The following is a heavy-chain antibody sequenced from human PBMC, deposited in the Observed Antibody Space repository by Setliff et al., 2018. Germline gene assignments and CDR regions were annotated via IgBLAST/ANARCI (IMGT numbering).Heavy chain of an antibody. CDR3: ARDRYYNSWSGTSITAPHDAFDI. J-gene: IGHJ3*02. Sequence: PGPSVKVSCKASGYTLTNYYMHWVRQAPGQGLGWMGIINPSGGLTRYAQKFQGRVTMTRDTSTSTVYMEVSSLRSEDTAVYYCARDRYYNSWSGTSITAPHDAFDIWGQGTMVTVSS. CDR2: INPSGGLT. D-gene: IGHD3-3*01. CDR1: GYTLTNYY. V-gene: IGHV1-46*03.